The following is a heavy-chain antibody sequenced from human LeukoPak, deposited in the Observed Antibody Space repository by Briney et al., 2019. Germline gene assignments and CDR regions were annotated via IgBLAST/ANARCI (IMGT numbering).Heavy chain of an antibody. CDR3: ARGYSSSSGRPDY. CDR2: IYYSGST. CDR1: GGSISSYY. J-gene: IGHJ4*02. V-gene: IGHV4-59*08. Sequence: SETLSLTCTVSGGSISSYYWSWIRQPPGKGLEWCGYIYYSGSTNYNPSLKSRVTISVDTSKKQFSLKLSSVTAADTAVYYCARGYSSSSGRPDYWGQGTLVTVSS. D-gene: IGHD6-6*01.